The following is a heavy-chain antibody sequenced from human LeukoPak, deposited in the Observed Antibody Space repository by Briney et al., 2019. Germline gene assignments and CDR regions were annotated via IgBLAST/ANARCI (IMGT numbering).Heavy chain of an antibody. J-gene: IGHJ3*02. Sequence: SETLSLTCAVYGGSFSGYYWSWIRQPPGKGLEWIGEINHSGSTNYNPSLKSRVTISVDTSKNQFSLKLSSVTAADTAVYYCARGLRPLHAFDIWGQGTMVTVSS. CDR2: INHSGST. CDR1: GGSFSGYY. V-gene: IGHV4-34*01. CDR3: ARGLRPLHAFDI.